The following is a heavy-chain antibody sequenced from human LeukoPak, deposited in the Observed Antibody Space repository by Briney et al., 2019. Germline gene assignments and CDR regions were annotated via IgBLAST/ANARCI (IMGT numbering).Heavy chain of an antibody. Sequence: GGSLRLSCAASGLTFSSYSMNWVRQAPGKGLEWVSSVSSSSNYIYYADSVKGRFTISRDNAKNSLYLQMNSLRAEDTAVYYCARVPHAMVRGVIITEFYFDYWGQGTLVTVSS. V-gene: IGHV3-21*01. CDR2: VSSSSNYI. J-gene: IGHJ4*02. D-gene: IGHD3-10*01. CDR3: ARVPHAMVRGVIITEFYFDY. CDR1: GLTFSSYS.